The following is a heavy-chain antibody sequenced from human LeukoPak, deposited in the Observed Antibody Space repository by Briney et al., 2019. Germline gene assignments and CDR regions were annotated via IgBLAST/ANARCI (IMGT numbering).Heavy chain of an antibody. CDR1: GGSISSYY. CDR2: IYYSGST. CDR3: ARDFIAQSPIPAY. Sequence: SETLSLTCTVSGGSISSYYWSWIRQPPGKGLEWIGYIYYSGSTNYNPSLKSRVTISVDTSKNQFSLKLNSVTAADTAVYRCARDFIAQSPIPAYWGQGTLVSVSS. J-gene: IGHJ4*02. V-gene: IGHV4-59*12. D-gene: IGHD6-13*01.